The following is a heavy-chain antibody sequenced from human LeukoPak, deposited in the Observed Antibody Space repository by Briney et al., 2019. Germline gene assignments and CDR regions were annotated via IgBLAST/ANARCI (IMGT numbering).Heavy chain of an antibody. CDR2: INPNSGGT. CDR1: GYTFTDYY. V-gene: IGHV1-2*06. Sequence: ASVKVSCKASGYTFTDYYLHWVRLAPGQGLEWMGRINPNSGGTNYAQKFQDRVTMTRDTSISTAYFVLSSLRSEDTAVEYYASLDVNYGDYYFDYWGQGTLVTVSS. CDR3: ASLDVNYGDYYFDY. J-gene: IGHJ4*02. D-gene: IGHD4-17*01.